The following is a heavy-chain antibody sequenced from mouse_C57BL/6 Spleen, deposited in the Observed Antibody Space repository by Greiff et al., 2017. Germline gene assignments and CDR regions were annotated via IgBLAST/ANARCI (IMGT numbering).Heavy chain of an antibody. V-gene: IGHV3-5*01. J-gene: IGHJ4*01. CDR2: IYYSGTI. D-gene: IGHD2-3*01. CDR1: GISITTGNYR. Sequence: EVQLVESGPGLVKPSQTVFLTCTVTGISITTGNYRWSWIRQFPGNKLEWIGYIYYSGTITYNPSPTSRTTITRDTPKNQFFLEMNSLTAEDTATYYCALFYDGYPYYAMDYWGQGTSVTVSS. CDR3: ALFYDGYPYYAMDY.